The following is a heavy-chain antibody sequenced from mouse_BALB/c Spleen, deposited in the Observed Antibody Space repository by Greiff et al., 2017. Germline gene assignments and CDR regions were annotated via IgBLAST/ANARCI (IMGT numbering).Heavy chain of an antibody. CDR1: GYTFTDYN. J-gene: IGHJ2*01. Sequence: VELKQSGPELVKPGASVKISCKASGYTFTDYNMHWVKQSHGKSLEWIGYIYPYNGGTGYNQKFKSKATLTVDNSSSTAYMELRSLTSEDSAVYYCARDYYGSIYFDYWGQGTTLTVSS. CDR2: IYPYNGGT. V-gene: IGHV1S29*02. D-gene: IGHD1-1*01. CDR3: ARDYYGSIYFDY.